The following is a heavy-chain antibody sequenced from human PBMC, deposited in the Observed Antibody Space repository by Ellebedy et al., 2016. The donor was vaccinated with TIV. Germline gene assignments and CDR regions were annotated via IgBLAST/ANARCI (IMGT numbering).Heavy chain of an antibody. CDR2: INHSGST. CDR3: ARGAYYYDSSADWFDP. CDR1: GGSFRGYY. V-gene: IGHV4-34*01. Sequence: SETLSLTXAAYGGSFRGYYWSWIRQPPGKGLEWIGEINHSGSTNYNPSLKSRVTISVDTSKNQFSLKLSSVTAADTAVYYCARGAYYYDSSADWFDPWGQGTLVTVSS. D-gene: IGHD3-22*01. J-gene: IGHJ5*02.